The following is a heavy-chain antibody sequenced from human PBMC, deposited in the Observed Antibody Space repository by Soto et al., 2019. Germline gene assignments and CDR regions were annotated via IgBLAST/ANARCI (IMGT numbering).Heavy chain of an antibody. CDR2: INPSDDSR. D-gene: IGHD2-8*02. J-gene: IGHJ5*02. Sequence: ASVKVSCKASGFSFSDYFMHWVRQAPGQGLEWMGIINPSDDSRNYAQKFQGRVTITRDTSTSTAYMDLSSLRYEDTAVYYCARENNQVSDSPAAGAVFDPWGQGALVTVSS. CDR1: GFSFSDYF. V-gene: IGHV1-46*01. CDR3: ARENNQVSDSPAAGAVFDP.